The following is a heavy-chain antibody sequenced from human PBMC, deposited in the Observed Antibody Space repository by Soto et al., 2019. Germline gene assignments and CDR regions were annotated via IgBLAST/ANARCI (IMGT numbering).Heavy chain of an antibody. CDR2: ISDSGDTT. CDR1: GFTFSTFA. D-gene: IGHD1-7*01. V-gene: IGHV3-23*01. CDR3: AKALVGELWH. J-gene: IGHJ4*02. Sequence: EVQLLESGGGLAQPGGSLRLSCAASGFTFSTFAMTWVRQTPGRGLEWVSRISDSGDTTYYGDYVKGRFTISRDNTKNTLYLQMNSLRAEDTAIYYCAKALVGELWHWGQGTLVTVSS.